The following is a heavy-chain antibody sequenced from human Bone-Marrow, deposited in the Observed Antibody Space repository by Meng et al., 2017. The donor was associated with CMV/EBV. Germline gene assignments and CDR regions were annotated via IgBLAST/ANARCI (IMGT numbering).Heavy chain of an antibody. CDR1: GGSISSYY. Sequence: SETLSLTCTVSGGSISSYYWSWIRQPPGKGLEWIGYIYHSGSTNYNPSLKSRVTISVDTSKNQFSLKLSSVTAADTAVYYCSSDQNHYSRQYYYYGMEVWGQGTTVTVSS. D-gene: IGHD3-10*01. V-gene: IGHV4-59*12. CDR2: IYHSGST. J-gene: IGHJ6*02. CDR3: SSDQNHYSRQYYYYGMEV.